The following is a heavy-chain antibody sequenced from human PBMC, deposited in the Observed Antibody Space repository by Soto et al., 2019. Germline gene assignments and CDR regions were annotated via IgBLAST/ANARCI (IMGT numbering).Heavy chain of an antibody. CDR1: GGSISSSSYY. V-gene: IGHV4-39*01. D-gene: IGHD3-9*01. CDR3: ARPSYYDILTGYFYMDV. CDR2: IYYSGST. J-gene: IGHJ6*03. Sequence: QLQLQESGPGLVKPSETLSLTCTVSGGSISSSSYYWGWIRQPPGKGLEWIGGIYYSGSTYYNPSLKSRVTISVDTSKNQFSLKLSSVTAADTAVYYCARPSYYDILTGYFYMDVWGKGTTVTVSS.